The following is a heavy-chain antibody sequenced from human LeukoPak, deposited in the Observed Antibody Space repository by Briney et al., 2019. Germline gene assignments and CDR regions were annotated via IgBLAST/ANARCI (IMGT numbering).Heavy chain of an antibody. J-gene: IGHJ6*03. CDR2: ISYDGSNK. V-gene: IGHV3-30-3*01. D-gene: IGHD2/OR15-2a*01. CDR3: AKEGELSKGIYYYYYMDV. Sequence: GGSLRLSCAASGFTFSSYAMHWVRQAPGKGLEWVAVISYDGSNKYYADSVKGRFTISRDNSKNTLYLQMNSLRAEDTAVYYCAKEGELSKGIYYYYYMDVWGKGTTVTVSS. CDR1: GFTFSSYA.